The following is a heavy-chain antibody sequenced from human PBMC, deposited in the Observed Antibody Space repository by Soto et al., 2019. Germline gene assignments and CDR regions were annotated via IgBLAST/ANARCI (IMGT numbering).Heavy chain of an antibody. CDR2: ISYDGSNK. J-gene: IGHJ6*02. CDR3: ARDFEIAAAGREYYYYGMDV. D-gene: IGHD6-13*01. V-gene: IGHV3-30-3*01. CDR1: GFTFSSYA. Sequence: QVQLVESGGGVVQPGRSLRLSCAASGFTFSSYAMHWVRQAPGKELEWVAVISYDGSNKYYADSVKGRFTISRDNSKNTLYLQMNSLRAEDTAVYYCARDFEIAAAGREYYYYGMDVWGQGTTVTVSS.